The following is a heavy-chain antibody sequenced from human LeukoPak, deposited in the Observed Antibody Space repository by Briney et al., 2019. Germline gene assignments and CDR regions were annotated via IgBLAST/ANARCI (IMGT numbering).Heavy chain of an antibody. V-gene: IGHV3-30*03. CDR2: ISYDGSNK. CDR1: GFTFSSYG. J-gene: IGHJ4*02. Sequence: PGGSLRLSCAASGFTFSSYGMHWVRQAPGKGLEWVAVISYDGSNKYYADSVKGRFTISRDNSKNTLYLQMNSLRPEDTAVYYCAGSYSSSWYIHLGFDYWGQGTLVTVSS. CDR3: AGSYSSSWYIHLGFDY. D-gene: IGHD6-13*01.